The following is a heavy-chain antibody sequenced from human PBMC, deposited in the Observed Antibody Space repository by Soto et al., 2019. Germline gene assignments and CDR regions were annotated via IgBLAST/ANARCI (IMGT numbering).Heavy chain of an antibody. CDR2: INHSGST. CDR1: GGAFSGYY. V-gene: IGHV4-34*01. D-gene: IGHD2-8*02. J-gene: IGHJ4*02. CDR3: ARDKITGLFDY. Sequence: QVQLQQWGAGLLKPSETLSLTCADYGGAFSGYYWTWIRQPPGTGLEWIGEINHSGSTNYNPSLKSRVTISVDTSKTQFSLKLTSVTAADTAVYYWARDKITGLFDYWGQGTLVTVSS.